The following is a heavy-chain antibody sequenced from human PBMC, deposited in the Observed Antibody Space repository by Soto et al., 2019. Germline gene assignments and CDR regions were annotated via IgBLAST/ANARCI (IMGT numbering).Heavy chain of an antibody. CDR2: ISSTSAYI. V-gene: IGHV3-21*04. CDR1: GFTFSSYS. J-gene: IGHJ2*01. CDR3: AKDLYSSGWHHWYFDL. D-gene: IGHD6-19*01. Sequence: EVQVVVESGGGLVKPGGSLRLSCAASGFTFSSYSMNWVRQAPGKGPEWVSSISSTSAYIYYADSVKGRFTISRDNSKNTLYLQMNSLRAEDTAVYYCAKDLYSSGWHHWYFDLWGRGTLVTVSS.